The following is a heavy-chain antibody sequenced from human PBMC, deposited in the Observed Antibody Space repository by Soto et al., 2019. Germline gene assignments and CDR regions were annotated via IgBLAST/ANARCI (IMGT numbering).Heavy chain of an antibody. V-gene: IGHV1-18*01. CDR1: GYSFTSYG. J-gene: IGHJ4*02. Sequence: QVQLVQSGAEVKKPGASVKVSCKASGYSFTSYGIAWVRQAPGKGLEWMGWISADNGNPNYAQKVQGIVTLTTDTYTSTADKELRSLRSDDTAVYYCGRDGYFDYGGQGTLVTVSS. CDR3: GRDGYFDY. CDR2: ISADNGNP.